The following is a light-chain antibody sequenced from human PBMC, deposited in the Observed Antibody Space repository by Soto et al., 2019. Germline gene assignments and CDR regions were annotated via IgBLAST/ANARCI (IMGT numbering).Light chain of an antibody. CDR3: QQSYSAPPWT. CDR2: TAT. Sequence: DIQMTQSPSSLSASVGDTITITCRASQNIRSHLNWYQQKSGKAPNLLIYTATTLQSEVPSRFSGSGSETDFTLTISSLEPEDFATYYCQQSYSAPPWTFGPGTKVEMK. CDR1: QNIRSH. J-gene: IGKJ1*01. V-gene: IGKV1-39*01.